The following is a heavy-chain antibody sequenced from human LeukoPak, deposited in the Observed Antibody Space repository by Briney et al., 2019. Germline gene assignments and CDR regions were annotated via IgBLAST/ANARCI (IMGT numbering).Heavy chain of an antibody. CDR3: AREDYYDSSGYLYG. CDR1: GGTFSSYA. V-gene: IGHV1-69*13. D-gene: IGHD3-22*01. CDR2: IIPIFGTA. J-gene: IGHJ4*02. Sequence: SVKVSCKASGGTFSSYAISWVRQAPGQGLEWMGGIIPIFGTANYAQKFQGRVTITADESTSTAYMELSSLRSEDMAVYYCAREDYYDSSGYLYGWGQGTLVTVSS.